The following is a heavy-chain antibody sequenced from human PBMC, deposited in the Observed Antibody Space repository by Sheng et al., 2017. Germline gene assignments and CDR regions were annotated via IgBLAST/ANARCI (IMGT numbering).Heavy chain of an antibody. D-gene: IGHD6-13*01. J-gene: IGHJ4*02. Sequence: EVQLVETGVGLIQPGGSLRLSCAASGFTVSSNYMSWVRQAPGKGLEWVSVIYSGGSTYYADSVKGRFTISRDNSKNTLYLQMNSLRAEDTAVYYCVARIAAAVKPDYWGQGTLVTV. V-gene: IGHV3-53*02. CDR3: VARIAAAVKPDY. CDR2: IYSGGST. CDR1: GFTVSSNY.